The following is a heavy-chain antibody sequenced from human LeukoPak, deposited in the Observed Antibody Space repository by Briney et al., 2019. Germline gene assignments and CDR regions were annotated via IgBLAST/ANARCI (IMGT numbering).Heavy chain of an antibody. Sequence: ASVKVSCKASGYTFTGYYMHWVRQAPGQGLEWMGWINPNSGGTNYAQKFQGRVTMTRVTSISTAHMELSRLRSDDTAVYYCAREMGTTYYFDYWGQGTLVTVSS. J-gene: IGHJ4*02. CDR1: GYTFTGYY. D-gene: IGHD1-1*01. V-gene: IGHV1-2*02. CDR2: INPNSGGT. CDR3: AREMGTTYYFDY.